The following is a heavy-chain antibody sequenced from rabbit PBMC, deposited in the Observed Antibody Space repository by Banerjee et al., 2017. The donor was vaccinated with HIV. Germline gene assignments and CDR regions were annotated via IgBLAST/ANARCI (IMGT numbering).Heavy chain of an antibody. CDR3: ARKGISGYSRFNL. V-gene: IGHV1S40*01. CDR2: IYSGSSGNT. CDR1: GFSWGSSYY. D-gene: IGHD1-1*01. Sequence: QSLEESGGDLVKPGASLSLTCTASGFSWGSSYYVCWVRQAPGKGLEWIGYIYSGSSGNTYYASWAKGRFTISKTSSTTVTLQMTSLTAADTATYFCARKGISGYSRFNLWGPGTLVTVS. J-gene: IGHJ4*01.